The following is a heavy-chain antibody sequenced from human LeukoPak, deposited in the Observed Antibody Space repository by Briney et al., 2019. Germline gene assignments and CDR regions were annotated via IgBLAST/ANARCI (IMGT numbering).Heavy chain of an antibody. D-gene: IGHD2/OR15-2a*01. CDR3: ARGSATSNAVGAFDI. CDR2: IYYSGST. CDR1: GGSISSGDYY. J-gene: IGHJ3*02. V-gene: IGHV4-30-4*01. Sequence: SETLSLTCTVSGGSISSGDYYWSWLRQPPGKGLEWIGYIYYSGSTYYNPSLKRRVTISVDTSNNQFSLKLNSVTAADTAVYYCARGSATSNAVGAFDIWGQGTMVTVSS.